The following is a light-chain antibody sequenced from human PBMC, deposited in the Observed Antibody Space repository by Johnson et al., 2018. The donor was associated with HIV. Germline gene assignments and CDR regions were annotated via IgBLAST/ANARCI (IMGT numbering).Light chain of an antibody. CDR3: GTWDSSLSAGGV. J-gene: IGLJ1*01. CDR1: SSNIGNNY. Sequence: QSVLTQPPSVSAAPGQKVTISCSGSSSNIGNNYVSWYQQLPGTAPKLVIYDNNKRPSGIPDRFSGSKSGTSATLGITGLQTGDEADYYCGTWDSSLSAGGVFGTGTKVTV. CDR2: DNN. V-gene: IGLV1-51*01.